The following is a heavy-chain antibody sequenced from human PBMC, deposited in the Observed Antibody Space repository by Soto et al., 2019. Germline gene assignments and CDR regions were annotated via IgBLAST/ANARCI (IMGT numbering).Heavy chain of an antibody. CDR1: GGSISSTINS. J-gene: IGHJ3*01. CDR2: TYYTGST. Sequence: PSETLSLTCTVSGGSISSTINSWGWIRQPPGKGLEWIGSTYYTGSTYYNPSLKRRVTMSVDTSKNQFSLKLSSVAAADTAVYYCERHEYDSSGYDAFDLWGQGTMVTV. CDR3: ERHEYDSSGYDAFDL. D-gene: IGHD3-22*01. V-gene: IGHV4-39*01.